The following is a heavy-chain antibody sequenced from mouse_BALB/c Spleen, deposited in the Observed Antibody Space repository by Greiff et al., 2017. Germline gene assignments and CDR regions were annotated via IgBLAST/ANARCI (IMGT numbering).Heavy chain of an antibody. CDR2: INPSTGYT. J-gene: IGHJ2*01. CDR3: ARSTMITYGNSCFDY. CDR1: GYTFTSYW. D-gene: IGHD2-4*01. V-gene: IGHV1-7*01. Sequence: QVQLKESGAELAKPGASVKMSCKASGYTFTSYWMHWVKQRPGQGLEWIGYINPSTGYTEYNQKFKDKATLTADKSSSTAYMQLSSLTSEDSAVYYCARSTMITYGNSCFDYWGQGTTLTVSS.